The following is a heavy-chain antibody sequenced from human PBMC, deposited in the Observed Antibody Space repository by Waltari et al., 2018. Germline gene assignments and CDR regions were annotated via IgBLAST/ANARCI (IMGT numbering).Heavy chain of an antibody. D-gene: IGHD1-1*01. V-gene: IGHV1-2*06. J-gene: IGHJ4*02. CDR3: AKDTIKGAVGLLFFFDY. Sequence: QVQLVQSGAEVKKPGASVKVSCKASGYPFTGYYMHWVRQAPGQGLEWMGRINPDSGGTNYAQKCQSRVTMTRDTAISTAYMELSSLRSDDTAVYYCAKDTIKGAVGLLFFFDYWGQGTLVIVSS. CDR1: GYPFTGYY. CDR2: INPDSGGT.